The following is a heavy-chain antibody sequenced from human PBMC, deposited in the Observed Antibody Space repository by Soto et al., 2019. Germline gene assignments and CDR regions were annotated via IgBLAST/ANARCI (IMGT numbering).Heavy chain of an antibody. V-gene: IGHV4-30-2*01. CDR1: GGSISSGGYS. Sequence: PSETLSLTCAVSGGSISSGGYSWSWIRQPPGKGLEWIGYIYHSGSTYYNPSLKSRVTISVDRSKNQFSLKLSSVTAADTAVYYCAREGGYSYGTGYYYYGMDVWGQGTTVTVSS. CDR2: IYHSGST. J-gene: IGHJ6*02. CDR3: AREGGYSYGTGYYYYGMDV. D-gene: IGHD5-18*01.